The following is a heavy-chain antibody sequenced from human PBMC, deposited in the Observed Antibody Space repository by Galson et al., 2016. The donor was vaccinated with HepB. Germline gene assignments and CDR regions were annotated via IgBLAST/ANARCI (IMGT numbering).Heavy chain of an antibody. CDR1: GYTFTGFY. D-gene: IGHD6-6*01. CDR3: ARGGSSSCDY. V-gene: IGHV1-2*02. Sequence: SVKVSCKASGYTFTGFYMHWVRQAPGQGLEWMGWINPNSGGTNYAQKFLGRVTMTRDTSISTVYMEAGSLRSDDTAMYYCARGGSSSCDYWGQGTLVIVSS. J-gene: IGHJ4*02. CDR2: INPNSGGT.